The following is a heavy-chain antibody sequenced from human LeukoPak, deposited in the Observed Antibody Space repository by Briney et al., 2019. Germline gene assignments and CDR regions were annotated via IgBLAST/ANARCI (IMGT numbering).Heavy chain of an antibody. J-gene: IGHJ4*02. D-gene: IGHD2-8*01. CDR2: IRSSSSTI. CDR3: AKSIMSWGCTNGVCYTDFDY. V-gene: IGHV3-48*01. CDR1: GFTFSSYS. Sequence: PGGSLRLSCAASGFTFSSYSMNWVRQAPGKGLEWVSYIRSSSSTIYYTDSVKGRFTISTDNANNSLYLQMNSLRAEDTAVYYCAKSIMSWGCTNGVCYTDFDYWGQGTLVTVSS.